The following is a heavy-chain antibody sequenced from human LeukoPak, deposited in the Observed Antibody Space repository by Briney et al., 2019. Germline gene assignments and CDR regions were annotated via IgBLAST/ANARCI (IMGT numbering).Heavy chain of an antibody. J-gene: IGHJ4*02. CDR1: GDAISTYY. V-gene: IGHV4-59*08. D-gene: IGHD5-18*01. CDR2: ISFGNT. CDR3: ARRGRSGYNYGALDY. Sequence: SETLSLTCTVSGDAISTYYWNWIRQTPGKGLEWIGYISFGNTDYNPSLKSRVTISVDTSKNQFSLKLSSVTAADTAVYYCARRGRSGYNYGALDYWGQGTLVTVSS.